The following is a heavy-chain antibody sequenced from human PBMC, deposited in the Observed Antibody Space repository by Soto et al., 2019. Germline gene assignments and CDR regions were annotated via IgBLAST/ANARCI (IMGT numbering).Heavy chain of an antibody. D-gene: IGHD4-17*01. CDR1: GYTFTSYA. CDR2: INAGNGNT. CDR3: ARGNDPVTRNWFDP. V-gene: IGHV1-3*01. J-gene: IGHJ5*02. Sequence: GASVKVSCKASGYTFTSYAMHWVRQAPGQRLEWMGWINAGNGNTKYSQKFQGRVTITRDTSASIAYMELSSLRSEDTAVYYCARGNDPVTRNWFDPWGQGTLVTVSS.